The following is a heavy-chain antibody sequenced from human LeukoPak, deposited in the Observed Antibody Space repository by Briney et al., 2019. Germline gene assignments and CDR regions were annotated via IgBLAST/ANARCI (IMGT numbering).Heavy chain of an antibody. D-gene: IGHD1-7*01. J-gene: IGHJ3*02. V-gene: IGHV1-18*01. CDR1: GYMFSSYG. CDR2: ISAYNGNT. Sequence: ASVKVSCKASGYMFSSYGITWVRQAPGQGLEWMGWISAYNGNTKSAQNLQGRVIMTTDTSTSTAYMELRSLRSDDTAVYYCARGELELDAFDIWGQGTMVTVSS. CDR3: ARGELELDAFDI.